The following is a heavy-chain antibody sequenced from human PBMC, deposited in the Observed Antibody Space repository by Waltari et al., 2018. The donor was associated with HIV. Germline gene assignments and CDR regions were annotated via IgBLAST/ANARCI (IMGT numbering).Heavy chain of an antibody. Sequence: QAQLVQSGAETKKPGSSVTVSCQASGGAFDTFAFTWVGQAPGQGLEWLGGMAPFVGVIYAQDLNGRVTITSNPSTRTVFLELGGLRPDDTAVYFCAKSDFTELVRGQKAFDVWGQGT. V-gene: IGHV1-69*19. CDR1: GGAFDTFA. CDR2: MAPFVGV. CDR3: AKSDFTELVRGQKAFDV. D-gene: IGHD1-26*01. J-gene: IGHJ3*01.